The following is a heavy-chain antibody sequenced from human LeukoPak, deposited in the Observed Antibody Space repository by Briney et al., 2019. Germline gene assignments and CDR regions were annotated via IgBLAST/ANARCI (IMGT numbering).Heavy chain of an antibody. CDR2: IYHSGRT. CDR3: ARYCSSTSCYSKGAFDI. V-gene: IGHV4-38-2*02. D-gene: IGHD2-2*01. CDR1: SYSISSGYY. J-gene: IGHJ3*02. Sequence: SETLSLTCTVSSYSISSGYYWGWIRQPPGKGLEWIGSIYHSGRTYYNPSLKSRVTISVDTSKNQFSLKLSSVTAADTAVYYCARYCSSTSCYSKGAFDIWGQGTMVTVSS.